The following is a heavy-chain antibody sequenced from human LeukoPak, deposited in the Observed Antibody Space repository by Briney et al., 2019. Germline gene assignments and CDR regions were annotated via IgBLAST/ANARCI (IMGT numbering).Heavy chain of an antibody. J-gene: IGHJ4*02. CDR3: ARQAYYDYVWGSYRATKGYYFDY. CDR1: GGSISSGGYY. V-gene: IGHV4-31*03. CDR2: IYYSGST. Sequence: SETLSLTCTVSGGSISSGGYYWSWIRQHPGKGLEWIGYIYYSGSTYYNPSLKSRVTISVDTSKNQFSLKLSSVTAADTAVYYCARQAYYDYVWGSYRATKGYYFDYWGQGTWSPSPQ. D-gene: IGHD3-16*02.